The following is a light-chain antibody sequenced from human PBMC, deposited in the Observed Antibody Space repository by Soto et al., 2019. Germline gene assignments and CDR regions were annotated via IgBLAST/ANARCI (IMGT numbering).Light chain of an antibody. V-gene: IGLV2-14*01. J-gene: IGLJ1*01. CDR2: AVS. CDR3: SSYTSDSSDV. CDR1: SSDVGLYDY. Sequence: QSALTQPASVSGSPGQSITISCTGTSSDVGLYDYVSWYQQHPGKAPQLMIYAVSNRPSGVSNRFSASKSGNTASLFISGLQAEDEADYYFSSYTSDSSDVYGSWTKVTVL.